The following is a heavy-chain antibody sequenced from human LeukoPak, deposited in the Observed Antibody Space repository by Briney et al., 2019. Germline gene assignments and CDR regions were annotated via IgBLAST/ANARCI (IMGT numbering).Heavy chain of an antibody. J-gene: IGHJ4*02. CDR1: GFTFSSFD. V-gene: IGHV3-30*02. CDR2: IQYDGSNK. Sequence: GGSLRLSCAASGFTFSSFDMSWVRQAPGKGLEWVAFIQYDGSNKYYADSVKGRFTISRDNSKNTLYLQMNSLRAEDTAVYYCANGYSNYGDYWGQGTLVTVSS. D-gene: IGHD4-11*01. CDR3: ANGYSNYGDY.